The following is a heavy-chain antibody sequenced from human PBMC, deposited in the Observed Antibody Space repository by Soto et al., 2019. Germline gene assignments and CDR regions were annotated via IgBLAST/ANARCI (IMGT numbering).Heavy chain of an antibody. J-gene: IGHJ6*02. CDR1: GFTFRNFG. CDR3: ARDGDIEGGPPPKDYAMDV. CDR2: VWYDGTNK. D-gene: IGHD5-12*01. V-gene: IGHV3-33*08. Sequence: QVRLVESGGGVVQPGRSLRLSCAASGFTFRNFGFHWVRQAPGKGLEWVALVWYDGTNKYYAESLKGRVSISSDNSRNTLYLEMKSLRAEDTAVYYCARDGDIEGGPPPKDYAMDVWGQGTTVTVSS.